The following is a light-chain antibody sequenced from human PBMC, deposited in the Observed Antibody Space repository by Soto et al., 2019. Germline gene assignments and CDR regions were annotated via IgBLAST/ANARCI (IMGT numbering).Light chain of an antibody. Sequence: QSALTQPASVSGSPGQSITISCTGSSSDIGGYNYVSWYQQYPGKAPKLIIYEVSNRPSGISNRFSASKSGNTASLTISGLQAEDETDYYCSSFTDSDTWVLGGGTKLTVL. V-gene: IGLV2-14*01. J-gene: IGLJ3*02. CDR2: EVS. CDR3: SSFTDSDTWV. CDR1: SSDIGGYNY.